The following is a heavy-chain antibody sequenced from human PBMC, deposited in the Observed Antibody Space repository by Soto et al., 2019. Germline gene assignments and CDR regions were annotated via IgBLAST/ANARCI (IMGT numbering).Heavy chain of an antibody. CDR1: GGSISNFY. Sequence: SETLSLTCTVSGGSISNFYWSWIRQPPGKGLEWLGYIHYSGSTNYNPSLKGRVSISVDTPKNQFSLKLRSVTAADTAVYFCARGWRGYSYGFDYWGQGTLVTVSS. J-gene: IGHJ4*02. CDR2: IHYSGST. V-gene: IGHV4-59*01. D-gene: IGHD5-18*01. CDR3: ARGWRGYSYGFDY.